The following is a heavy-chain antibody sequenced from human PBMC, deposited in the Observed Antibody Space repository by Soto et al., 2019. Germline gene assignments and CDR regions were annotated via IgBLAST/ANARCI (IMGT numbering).Heavy chain of an antibody. Sequence: ASVKVSCKASGYTFTSYDINWVRQATGQGLEWMGWMNPNSGNTGYAQKFQGRVTMTRNTSISTAYMELSSLRSEDTAVYYCARWDRSGYYYPRYYYYGMDVWGQGTTVTVSS. V-gene: IGHV1-8*01. CDR3: ARWDRSGYYYPRYYYYGMDV. D-gene: IGHD3-22*01. CDR2: MNPNSGNT. CDR1: GYTFTSYD. J-gene: IGHJ6*02.